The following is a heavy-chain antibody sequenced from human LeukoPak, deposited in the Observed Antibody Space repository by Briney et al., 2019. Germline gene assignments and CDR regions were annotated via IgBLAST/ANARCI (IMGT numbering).Heavy chain of an antibody. V-gene: IGHV3-23*01. D-gene: IGHD6-13*01. J-gene: IGHJ4*02. Sequence: GGSLRLSCAASGFTFSNYAMSWVRQAPGKGLEWVSTISAIGSSTYYADSVKGHFTFSRDNSKNTLYLQMNSLRAEDTALYYCARDTRYSSNWILDYWGQGTLVTVSS. CDR3: ARDTRYSSNWILDY. CDR1: GFTFSNYA. CDR2: ISAIGSST.